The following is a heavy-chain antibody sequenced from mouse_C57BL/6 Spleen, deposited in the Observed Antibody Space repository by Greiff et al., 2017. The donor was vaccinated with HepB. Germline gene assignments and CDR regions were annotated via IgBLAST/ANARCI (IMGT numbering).Heavy chain of an antibody. Sequence: VKLVESGAELAIPGASVKMSCKASGYTFTSYTMHWVKQRPGQGLEWIGYINPSRCYTKYNQKFKDTSTLTADKSSSTAYMQRSSLTSEDSAVYYWARQYYGSSYEYIDVWGKGTTVTVSS. CDR3: ARQYYGSSYEYIDV. CDR2: INPSRCYT. J-gene: IGHJ1*03. D-gene: IGHD1-1*01. CDR1: GYTFTSYT. V-gene: IGHV1-4*01.